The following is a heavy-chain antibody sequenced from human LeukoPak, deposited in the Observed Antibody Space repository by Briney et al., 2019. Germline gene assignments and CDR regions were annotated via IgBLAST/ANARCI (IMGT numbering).Heavy chain of an antibody. CDR3: ARGVGYFDCLDY. Sequence: SETLSLTCAVYGGSFSGYYWSWIRQPPGKGLEWIGEINHSGSTNYNPSLKSRVTISVDTSKNQFSLKLSSVTAADTAVYYCARGVGYFDCLDYWGQGTLVTVSS. CDR2: INHSGST. D-gene: IGHD3-9*01. J-gene: IGHJ4*02. V-gene: IGHV4-34*01. CDR1: GGSFSGYY.